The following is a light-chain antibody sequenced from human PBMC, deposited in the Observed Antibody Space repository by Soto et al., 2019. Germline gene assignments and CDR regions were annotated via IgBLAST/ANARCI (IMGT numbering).Light chain of an antibody. Sequence: EILLTQSPDTLSLSPGERATLSCRAAQSVGTRLAWYQHKTGQAPRLLISGASSRATGIPDRFTGSGSETSFPLTISRLEPEDFALYYCQHYQSGHPITFGQGTRLEIK. CDR1: QSVGTR. V-gene: IGKV3-20*01. CDR3: QHYQSGHPIT. J-gene: IGKJ5*01. CDR2: GAS.